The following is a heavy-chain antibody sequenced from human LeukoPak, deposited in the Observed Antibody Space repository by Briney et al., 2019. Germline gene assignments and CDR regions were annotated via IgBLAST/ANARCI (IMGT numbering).Heavy chain of an antibody. V-gene: IGHV4-34*01. CDR1: GGSFSGYY. J-gene: IGHJ4*02. CDR3: ARAILSGYPDS. Sequence: SETLSLTCAVYGGSFSGYYWSCIRQPPGKGLEWIGEINHSGSTNYNPSLKSRVTISVDTSKNQFSLKLSSVTAADTAVYYCARAILSGYPDSWGQGTLVIVFS. D-gene: IGHD3-3*01. CDR2: INHSGST.